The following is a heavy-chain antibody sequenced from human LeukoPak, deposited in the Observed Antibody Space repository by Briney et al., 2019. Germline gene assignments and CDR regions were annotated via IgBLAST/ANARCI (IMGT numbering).Heavy chain of an antibody. CDR1: GYTFTSYY. D-gene: IGHD4-17*01. Sequence: ASVKVSCKASGYTFTSYYMHWVRQAPGQGLEWMGIINSSGGSTSYAQKFQGRVTITRDRSASTVYMELSSLRSDDTAVYYCARAVTTLWRFDYWGQGTLVTVSS. CDR2: INSSGGST. J-gene: IGHJ4*02. V-gene: IGHV1-46*03. CDR3: ARAVTTLWRFDY.